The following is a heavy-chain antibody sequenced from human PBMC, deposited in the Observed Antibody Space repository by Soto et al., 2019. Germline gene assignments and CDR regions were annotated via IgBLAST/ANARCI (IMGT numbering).Heavy chain of an antibody. CDR2: IIPIFGTA. Sequence: QVPLVQSGAEVKKPGSSVKVSCKASRGTFSSYAISWVRQAPGQGLEWMGGIIPIFGTANYAQKFQGRVTITADESTSTAYMELSSLRSEDTAVYYCARALTTVTTGIGYFDYWGQGTLVTVSS. D-gene: IGHD4-4*01. CDR1: RGTFSSYA. J-gene: IGHJ4*02. V-gene: IGHV1-69*01. CDR3: ARALTTVTTGIGYFDY.